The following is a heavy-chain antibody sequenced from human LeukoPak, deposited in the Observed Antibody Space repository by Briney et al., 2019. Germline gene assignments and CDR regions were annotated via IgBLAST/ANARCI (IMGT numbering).Heavy chain of an antibody. J-gene: IGHJ6*03. D-gene: IGHD6-6*01. Sequence: PSETLSLTCTVSGGPINMGSYYWTWIRQPSGKGLEWIGHIYQNGRTYYNPALEGRVTISIDVSKKQFSLKVTSVTAADTAVYYCARDQGPADRWSPHTYYYMDVWGKGTTVTVSS. CDR3: ARDQGPADRWSPHTYYYMDV. CDR1: GGPINMGSYY. CDR2: IYQNGRT. V-gene: IGHV4-30-2*01.